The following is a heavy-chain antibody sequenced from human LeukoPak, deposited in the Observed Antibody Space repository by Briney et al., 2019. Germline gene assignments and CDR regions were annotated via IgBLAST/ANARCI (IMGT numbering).Heavy chain of an antibody. CDR3: ARALQGSGSNYFDY. D-gene: IGHD3-22*01. CDR1: GFTSSSYA. J-gene: IGHJ4*02. V-gene: IGHV3-30-3*01. CDR2: IAYDGTNK. Sequence: GGSLRLSCAASGFTSSSYAMHWVRQAPGKGLEWVAVIAYDGTNKYYADSVKGRFTISRDNSKNTLYLQMNSLRAEDTAVYYCARALQGSGSNYFDYWGQGTLVTVSS.